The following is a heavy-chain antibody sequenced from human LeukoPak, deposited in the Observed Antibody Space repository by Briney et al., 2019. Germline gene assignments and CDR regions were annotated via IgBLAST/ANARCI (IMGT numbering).Heavy chain of an antibody. CDR1: GFTVSSNH. J-gene: IGHJ2*01. CDR3: ARGSSSWHANWYFDL. D-gene: IGHD6-13*01. Sequence: GGSLGLSCAVSGFTVSSNHMSWVRQAPGRGLEWVSVFYSGGDTHYADSVKGRFTISRDNSKNTLYLQMNSLRAEDTAVYYCARGSSSWHANWYFDLWGRGTLVTVSS. V-gene: IGHV3-53*01. CDR2: FYSGGDT.